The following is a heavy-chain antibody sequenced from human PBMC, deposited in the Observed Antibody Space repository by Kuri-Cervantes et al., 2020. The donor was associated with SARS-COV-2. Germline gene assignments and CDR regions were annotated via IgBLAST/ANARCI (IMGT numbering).Heavy chain of an antibody. CDR1: GFTFSSYG. D-gene: IGHD3-3*01. CDR3: AKVETANLDY. V-gene: IGHV3-30*02. J-gene: IGHJ4*02. Sequence: GGSLRLSCAASGFTFSSYGMHWVRQAPGKGLEWVAFIRYDGSNKYYADPVKGRFTISRDNSKNSLYLEMNSLRPEDTAVYYCAKVETANLDYWGQGTLVTVSS. CDR2: IRYDGSNK.